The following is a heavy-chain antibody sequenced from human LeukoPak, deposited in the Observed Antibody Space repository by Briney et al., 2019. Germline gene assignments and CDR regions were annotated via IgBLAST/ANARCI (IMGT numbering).Heavy chain of an antibody. V-gene: IGHV4-39*01. CDR1: GDSISSSGSY. CDR2: ISYSGST. J-gene: IGHJ4*02. CDR3: ARHFDF. Sequence: PSETLSLTCTVSGDSISSSGSYWGWIRQPPGKGLEWIGTISYSGSTYYNPSPKSRVTISVDTSKNQFSLRLNSMTAADTAVYYCARHFDFWGQGTLVTVSS.